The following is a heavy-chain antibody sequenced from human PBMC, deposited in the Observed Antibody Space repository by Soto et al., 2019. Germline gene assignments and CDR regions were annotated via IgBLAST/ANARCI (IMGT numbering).Heavy chain of an antibody. CDR1: GLTVSNNY. D-gene: IGHD1-1*01. CDR2: IYSGGAT. Sequence: EVQLVESGGGLVQPGGSLRLSCAASGLTVSNNYRRWVRQAPGQGLEWVSLIYSGGATYYADSVKCRFTISRDNSKNTLYLQMNSLRAEDTAVYYCARDGTYNWVGGQGILVTVSS. J-gene: IGHJ4*02. V-gene: IGHV3-66*01. CDR3: ARDGTYNWV.